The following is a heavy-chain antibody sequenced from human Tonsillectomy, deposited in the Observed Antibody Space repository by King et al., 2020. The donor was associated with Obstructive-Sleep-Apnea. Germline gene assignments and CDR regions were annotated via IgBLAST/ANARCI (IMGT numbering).Heavy chain of an antibody. CDR3: AHIPRDIVATIWSA. V-gene: IGHV3-30-3*01. CDR1: GFTFSSYA. D-gene: IGHD5-12*01. CDR2: ISYDGSNK. J-gene: IGHJ4*02. Sequence: VQLVESGGGVVQPGRSLRLSCAASGFTFSSYAMHWVRQAPGKGLEGVAVISYDGSNKYYADSVKGRFTISRDNSKNTLYLQMNSLRAEDTAVYYWAHIPRDIVATIWSAWGQGTLVTVSS.